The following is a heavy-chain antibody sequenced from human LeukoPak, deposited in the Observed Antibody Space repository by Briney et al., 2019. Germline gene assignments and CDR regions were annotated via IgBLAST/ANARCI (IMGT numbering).Heavy chain of an antibody. CDR3: ARDFRDYFFYY. Sequence: ASVKVSCKASGYTFTDYYIHWVRQAPGHGLEWMGWINPNSGGTNYAQKFRGRVTMTRDTSISTAYMELSRLTSDDTAVYYYARDFRDYFFYYWGQGTLVTVSS. CDR1: GYTFTDYY. CDR2: INPNSGGT. V-gene: IGHV1-2*02. J-gene: IGHJ4*02.